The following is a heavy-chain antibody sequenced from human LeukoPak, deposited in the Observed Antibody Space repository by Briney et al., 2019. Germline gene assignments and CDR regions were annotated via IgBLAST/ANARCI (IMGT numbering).Heavy chain of an antibody. D-gene: IGHD1-26*01. V-gene: IGHV3-21*01. CDR3: ARDPSEEGAKNDY. Sequence: GSLRLSCAASGFTFSSYSMNWVRQAPGKGLEWVSSISSSSSYIYYADSVKGRFTISRDNAKNSLYLQMNSLRAEDTAVYYCARDPSEEGAKNDYWGQGTLVTVSS. J-gene: IGHJ4*02. CDR2: ISSSSSYI. CDR1: GFTFSSYS.